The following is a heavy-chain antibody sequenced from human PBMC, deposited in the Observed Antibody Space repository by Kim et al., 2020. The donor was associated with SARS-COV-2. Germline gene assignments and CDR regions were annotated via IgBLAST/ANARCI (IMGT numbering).Heavy chain of an antibody. D-gene: IGHD6-19*01. CDR2: ISYDGSNK. V-gene: IGHV3-30*18. CDR3: AKDLRHSVAGTGYFDY. CDR1: GFTFSSYG. Sequence: GGSLRLSCAASGFTFSSYGMHWVRQAPGKGLEWVAVISYDGSNKYYADSVKGRFTISRDNSKNTLYLQMNSLRAEDTAVYYCAKDLRHSVAGTGYFDYWGQGTLVTVSS. J-gene: IGHJ4*02.